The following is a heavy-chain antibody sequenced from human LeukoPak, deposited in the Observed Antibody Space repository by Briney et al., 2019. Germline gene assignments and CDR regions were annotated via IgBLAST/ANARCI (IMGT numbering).Heavy chain of an antibody. CDR1: GYSISSGYY. V-gene: IGHV4-38-2*02. J-gene: IGHJ3*02. CDR3: ARDPYYYDSSGSQRGDAFDI. Sequence: SETLSLTCTVSGYSISSGYYWGWIRQPPGKGLDWIGSIYHSGSTYYNPSLKSRVTISVDTSKNQFSLKLSSVTAADTAVYYCARDPYYYDSSGSQRGDAFDIWGQGTMVTVSS. CDR2: IYHSGST. D-gene: IGHD3-22*01.